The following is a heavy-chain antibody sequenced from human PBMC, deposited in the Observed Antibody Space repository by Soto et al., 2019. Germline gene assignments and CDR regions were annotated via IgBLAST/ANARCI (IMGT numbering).Heavy chain of an antibody. Sequence: ASVKVSCKSSGYTFTSYGMHWVRQAPGQGLEWMGWINPNSGGTNYAQKFQGWVTMTRDTSISTAYMELSRLRSDDTAVYYCARGGDGYNPRDAFDIWGQGTMVTVSS. V-gene: IGHV1-2*04. J-gene: IGHJ3*02. CDR2: INPNSGGT. CDR3: ARGGDGYNPRDAFDI. D-gene: IGHD5-12*01. CDR1: GYTFTSYG.